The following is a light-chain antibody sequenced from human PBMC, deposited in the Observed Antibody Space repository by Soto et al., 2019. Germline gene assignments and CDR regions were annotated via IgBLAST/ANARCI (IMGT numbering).Light chain of an antibody. CDR3: QQYGPSPLYT. J-gene: IGKJ2*01. CDR2: GTY. V-gene: IGKV3-20*01. CDR1: QSVSSGY. Sequence: VLTQSPGTLSLSPGERATLSCRAGQSVSSGYLAWYQQKPGQAPRLLIYGTYTRATGIPDRFSGSGSGTDFTLTISRLQPEDFAVYYCQQYGPSPLYTFGRGTKLEIK.